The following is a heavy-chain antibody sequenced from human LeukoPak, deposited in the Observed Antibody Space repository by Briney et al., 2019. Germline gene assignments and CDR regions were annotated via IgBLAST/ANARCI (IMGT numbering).Heavy chain of an antibody. CDR1: GFIFSNYW. D-gene: IGHD3-16*01. J-gene: IGHJ4*02. CDR2: TNLHGTAV. CDR3: ATAYTYVRLGDH. V-gene: IGHV3-74*01. Sequence: GGSLRLSCAVSGFIFSNYWMHWVRQAPGKGLVWVARTNLHGTAVDYAGSVKGRCTISRDNAKNTLFLQMNSLRAEDTAVYYCATAYTYVRLGDHWGQGTLVTVSS.